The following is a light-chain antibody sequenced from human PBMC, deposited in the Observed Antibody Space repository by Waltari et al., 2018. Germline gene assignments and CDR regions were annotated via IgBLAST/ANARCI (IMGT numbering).Light chain of an antibody. CDR3: QHYNIWPPGYT. V-gene: IGKV3-15*01. CDR2: GAS. Sequence: MVMTQSPAPLSVSPGERATLSCRASQSVGSNVAWYQQKPGQAPRLLIYGASTRATVIPARFSGSGSGTEFTLTISSLQSEDFAVYYCQHYNIWPPGYTFGQGTKLEIK. J-gene: IGKJ2*01. CDR1: QSVGSN.